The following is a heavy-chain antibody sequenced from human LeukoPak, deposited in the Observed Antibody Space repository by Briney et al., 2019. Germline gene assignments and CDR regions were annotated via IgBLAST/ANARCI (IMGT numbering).Heavy chain of an antibody. V-gene: IGHV3-30*02. CDR1: GFTFSSYG. CDR3: AKASYYYDSSGYYDFDY. J-gene: IGHJ4*02. D-gene: IGHD3-22*01. Sequence: PGGSLRLSCAASGFTFSSYGIHWVRQAPGKGLEWVAFIRYDGSNKYYADSVKGRFTISRDNSKNTLYLQMNSLRAEDTAVYYCAKASYYYDSSGYYDFDYWGQGTLVTVSS. CDR2: IRYDGSNK.